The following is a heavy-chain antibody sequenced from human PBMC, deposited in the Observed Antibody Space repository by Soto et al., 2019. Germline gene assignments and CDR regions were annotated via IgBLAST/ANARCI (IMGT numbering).Heavy chain of an antibody. V-gene: IGHV3-30*18. D-gene: IGHD3-3*01. Sequence: GGSLRLSCAASGFTFSSYGMHWVHQAPGKGLEWVAVISYDGSNKYYADSVKGRFTISRDNSKNTLYLQMNSLRAEDTAVYYCAKDGKYYDFWSGYPLYYYYYYMDVWGKGTTVTVSS. CDR1: GFTFSSYG. CDR3: AKDGKYYDFWSGYPLYYYYYYMDV. J-gene: IGHJ6*03. CDR2: ISYDGSNK.